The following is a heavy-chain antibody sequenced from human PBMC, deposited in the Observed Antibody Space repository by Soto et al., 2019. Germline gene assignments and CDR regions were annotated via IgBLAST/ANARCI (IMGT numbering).Heavy chain of an antibody. CDR3: ARGRDRCSSGWSWFDP. D-gene: IGHD6-19*01. V-gene: IGHV4-4*02. CDR1: GGTIRSPDW. J-gene: IGHJ5*02. Sequence: PSETLSLTCGVSGGTIRSPDWWTWVRQPPGKGLEWIGEIFQSGSTNHTPSLESRVTISVDKSKNQFSLTLTSVTAADTAVYFWARGRDRCSSGWSWFDPWGQGILVTVSS. CDR2: IFQSGST.